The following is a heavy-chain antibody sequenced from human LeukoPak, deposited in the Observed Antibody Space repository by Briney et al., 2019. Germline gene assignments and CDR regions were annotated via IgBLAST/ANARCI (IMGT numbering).Heavy chain of an antibody. D-gene: IGHD3-22*01. CDR1: GDSLRKYY. CDR2: IYYSGTT. J-gene: IGHJ4*02. Sequence: PSETLSLTCTVSGDSLRKYYWSWIRQPPGKGLEWIGHIYYSGTTNYNPSLKSRLTISIDTSKNQFSLKLTAVTAADTAMYFCARDRPYFEISAFDSWGQGTLVTVSS. CDR3: ARDRPYFEISAFDS. V-gene: IGHV4-59*01.